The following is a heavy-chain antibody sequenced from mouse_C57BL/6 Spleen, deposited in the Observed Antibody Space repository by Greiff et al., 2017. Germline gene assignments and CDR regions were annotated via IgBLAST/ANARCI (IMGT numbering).Heavy chain of an antibody. CDR1: GFSFTSYG. Sequence: QVQLKESGPGLVQPSPSLSITCTVSGFSFTSYGVHWVRQSPGKGLEWLGVIWSGGSTDYNAAFISRLSISKDNSKSQVFVKMNSLQADDTAIYYCARNWGGTFFDYWGQGTTLTVSS. V-gene: IGHV2-2*01. J-gene: IGHJ2*01. D-gene: IGHD4-1*01. CDR3: ARNWGGTFFDY. CDR2: IWSGGST.